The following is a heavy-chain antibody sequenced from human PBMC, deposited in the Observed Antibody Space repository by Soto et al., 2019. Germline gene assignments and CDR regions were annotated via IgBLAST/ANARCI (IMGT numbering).Heavy chain of an antibody. D-gene: IGHD6-19*01. CDR3: ASHDNGYSSGRLDY. CDR2: IYYSGTT. J-gene: IGHJ4*02. V-gene: IGHV4-59*08. CDR1: GVSISSNY. Sequence: QVQLQESGPELVKPSETLSLTCTVSGVSISSNYWSWVRQPPGKGLEWIRFIYYSGTTNYNPSLKSRATISVDTSKNQFSLKLNSVTAADTAVYYCASHDNGYSSGRLDYWGQGTLVTVSS.